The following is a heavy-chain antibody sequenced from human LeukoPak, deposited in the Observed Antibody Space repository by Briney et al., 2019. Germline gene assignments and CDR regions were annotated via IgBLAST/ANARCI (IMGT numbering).Heavy chain of an antibody. CDR2: ISPYNRNT. J-gene: IGHJ4*02. CDR1: GYTFINYG. Sequence: ASVKVPCKASGYTFINYGISWVRQAPGQGLEWMAWISPYNRNTYYAQNLQDRVTLTTDTSTNTAYMELRSLRSDDTAVYYCALDDLNYFDYWGQGTLVTVSS. CDR3: ALDDLNYFDY. V-gene: IGHV1-18*01.